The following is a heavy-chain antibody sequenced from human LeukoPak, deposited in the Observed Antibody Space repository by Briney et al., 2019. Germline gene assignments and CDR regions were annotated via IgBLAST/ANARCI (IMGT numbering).Heavy chain of an antibody. CDR2: INHSGST. V-gene: IGHV4-34*01. CDR3: ASRDYGGNSAKFDY. Sequence: SETLSLTCAVYGGSFSGYYWSWIRQPPGKGLEWIGEINHSGSTNYNPSLKSRVTISVDTSKNQFSLKLSPVTAADTAVYYCASRDYGGNSAKFDYWGQGTLVTVSS. CDR1: GGSFSGYY. J-gene: IGHJ4*02. D-gene: IGHD4-17*01.